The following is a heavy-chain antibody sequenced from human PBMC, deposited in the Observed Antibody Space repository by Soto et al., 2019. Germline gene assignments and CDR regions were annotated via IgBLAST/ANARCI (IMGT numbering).Heavy chain of an antibody. CDR3: ARGEDAFFYYGLDV. CDR2: IYDAGISGYTPST. J-gene: IGHJ6*02. CDR1: GGSITSSY. V-gene: IGHV4-59*01. Sequence: SETLSLTCTVSGGSITSSYWSWIRRPPGKGLEWIAYIYDAGISGYTPSTSYNPSLRSRVTMSVDTSKNQFSLKLTSVTAADTAVYYCARGEDAFFYYGLDVWGQGITVTVSS.